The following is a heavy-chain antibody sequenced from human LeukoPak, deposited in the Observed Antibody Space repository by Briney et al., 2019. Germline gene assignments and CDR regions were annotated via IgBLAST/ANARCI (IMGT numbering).Heavy chain of an antibody. D-gene: IGHD4-17*01. CDR1: GFTFSSYA. V-gene: IGHV3-23*01. CDR2: ISGSGGRT. J-gene: IGHJ4*02. CDR3: ARDYGDYGEYFDS. Sequence: PGGSLRLSCAASGFTFSSYAMSWVRQAPGKGLEWVSVISGSGGRTYYADSMRGRFTISRDNPKNTLYLQMNSLRDEDSAVYYCARDYGDYGEYFDSWGQGTLVTVSS.